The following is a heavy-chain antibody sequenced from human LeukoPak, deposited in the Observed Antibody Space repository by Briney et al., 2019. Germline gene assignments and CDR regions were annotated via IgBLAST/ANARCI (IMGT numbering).Heavy chain of an antibody. V-gene: IGHV4-34*01. CDR2: ISHSGST. CDR3: ARIRSFSSSPNYYYYGMDV. J-gene: IGHJ6*02. Sequence: SETLSLTCAVYGGSFSGYYWSWIRQPPGKGLEWIGEISHSGSTNYNPSLKSRVTISVDTSKNQFSLKLSSVTAADTAVYYCARIRSFSSSPNYYYYGMDVWGQGTTVTVSS. CDR1: GGSFSGYY. D-gene: IGHD6-13*01.